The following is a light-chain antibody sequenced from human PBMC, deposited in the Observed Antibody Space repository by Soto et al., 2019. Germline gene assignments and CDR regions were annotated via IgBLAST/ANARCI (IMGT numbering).Light chain of an antibody. V-gene: IGKV3-15*01. CDR3: QQYDNWPRT. Sequence: EIVMTQSPATLSVSPGERATLSCRASQSVSNNLAWYQQKPGQAPRLLIYGASTRATGIPARFSGSGSGTEFTLTISSLQSEDFAVYYCQQYDNWPRTFVQGTKLEIK. CDR2: GAS. J-gene: IGKJ2*01. CDR1: QSVSNN.